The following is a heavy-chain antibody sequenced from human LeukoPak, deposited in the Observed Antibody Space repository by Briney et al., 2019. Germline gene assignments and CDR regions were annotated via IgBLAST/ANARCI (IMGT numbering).Heavy chain of an antibody. Sequence: SETLSLTCAVYGGSFSGYYWSWIRQPPGKGLEWIGEINHSGSTNYNPSLKSRVTISVDTSKNQFSLKLSSVTAADTAVYYCARESIAAAATGGFDYWGQGTLVTVSS. CDR2: INHSGST. J-gene: IGHJ4*02. D-gene: IGHD6-13*01. V-gene: IGHV4-34*01. CDR3: ARESIAAAATGGFDY. CDR1: GGSFSGYY.